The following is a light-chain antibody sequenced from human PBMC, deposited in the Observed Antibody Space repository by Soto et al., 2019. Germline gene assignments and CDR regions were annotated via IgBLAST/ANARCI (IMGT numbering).Light chain of an antibody. V-gene: IGLV1-44*01. CDR1: NSNIGSNT. Sequence: QSVLTQPPSASGTPGQRVTISCSGSNSNIGSNTVNWYQQLPGTAPKLLIYYDNLRPSGVPDRISGSKSGTSASLAISGLQSDDEADYYCSAYTARSTLVFGGGTKLTVL. CDR3: SAYTARSTLV. CDR2: YDN. J-gene: IGLJ3*02.